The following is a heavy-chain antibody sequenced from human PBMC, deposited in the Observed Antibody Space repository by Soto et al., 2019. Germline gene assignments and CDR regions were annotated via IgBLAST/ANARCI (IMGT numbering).Heavy chain of an antibody. CDR2: ISAYNGNT. V-gene: IGHV1-18*01. CDR3: ARERDPYNYYYMDV. Sequence: ASVKVSCKASGYTFTSYGISWVRQAPGQGLEWMGWISAYNGNTNYAQKLQGRVTMTTDTSTSTAYMELRSLRSDDTAMYYCARERDPYNYYYMDVWGKGTTVTVSS. D-gene: IGHD3-16*01. J-gene: IGHJ6*03. CDR1: GYTFTSYG.